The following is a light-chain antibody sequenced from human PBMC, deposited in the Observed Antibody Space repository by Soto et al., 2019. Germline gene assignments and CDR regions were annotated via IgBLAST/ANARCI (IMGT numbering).Light chain of an antibody. CDR1: QSISSN. V-gene: IGKV3-15*01. Sequence: ERVMTQSPATLSVSPGERATLSCRASQSISSNLAWYQQKPGQAPRLLIYGASTRATGIPARFSGSGSGTEFILTISSLQSEDFAVYYCQEYNTWPWTFGQGTKVDI. CDR3: QEYNTWPWT. J-gene: IGKJ1*01. CDR2: GAS.